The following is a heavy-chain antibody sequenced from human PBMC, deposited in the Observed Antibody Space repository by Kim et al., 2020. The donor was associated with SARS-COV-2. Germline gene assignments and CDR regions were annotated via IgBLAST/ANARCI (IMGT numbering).Heavy chain of an antibody. CDR2: ISDISTYT. Sequence: GGSLRLSCAASGFPFSDYFMTWIRQAPGKGLEWVSYISDISTYTNYAGSVKGRFTISRDNAKDALYLQMNSLRAEDTAVYYCARVRTSSGEAFDFWGQGTMVTVSS. J-gene: IGHJ3*01. D-gene: IGHD2-2*01. V-gene: IGHV3-11*05. CDR3: ARVRTSSGEAFDF. CDR1: GFPFSDYF.